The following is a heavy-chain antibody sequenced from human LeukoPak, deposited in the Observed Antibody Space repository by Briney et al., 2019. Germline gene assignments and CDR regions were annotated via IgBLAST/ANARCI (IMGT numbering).Heavy chain of an antibody. CDR2: ISGGGGNT. Sequence: PGGSLRLSCAASGFTFTSYALSWVRQAPGKGLEWVSTISGGGGNTYYADSVKGRFTISRDISKNMLYLQMNSLRAEDTAVYYCAKDGVIWLGDLNWFDPWGQGTLVTVSS. V-gene: IGHV3-23*01. D-gene: IGHD3-10*01. CDR3: AKDGVIWLGDLNWFDP. CDR1: GFTFTSYA. J-gene: IGHJ5*02.